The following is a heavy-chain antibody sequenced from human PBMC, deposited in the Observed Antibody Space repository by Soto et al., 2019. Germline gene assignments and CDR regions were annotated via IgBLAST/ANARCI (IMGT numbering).Heavy chain of an antibody. CDR1: GGTIRSGDYY. J-gene: IGHJ5*02. D-gene: IGHD6-13*01. V-gene: IGHV4-39*01. CDR2: IYYSGST. Sequence: PSETQSLTSTVSGGTIRSGDYYWSWIRQPPGKGLEWIGFIYYSGSTYYNPSLKSRVTISVDTSKSQFSLKLSSVTAADTAVYYCARSSSSWYHSNWFDPWGQGTLVTVSS. CDR3: ARSSSSWYHSNWFDP.